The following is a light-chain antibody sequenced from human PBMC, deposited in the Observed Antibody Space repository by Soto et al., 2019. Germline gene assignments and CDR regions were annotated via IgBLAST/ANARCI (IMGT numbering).Light chain of an antibody. CDR1: QSIGIN. V-gene: IGKV3-15*01. J-gene: IGKJ4*01. CDR3: QQYNSWPPLT. Sequence: IVLTQSPATLSVSPGERATLSCRASQSIGINLAWYQQKPGQAPRLLISGATLRATGIPARFSGSGSGTEFTLTISSLQSEDFAVYYCQQYNSWPPLTFGGGTKVEIK. CDR2: GAT.